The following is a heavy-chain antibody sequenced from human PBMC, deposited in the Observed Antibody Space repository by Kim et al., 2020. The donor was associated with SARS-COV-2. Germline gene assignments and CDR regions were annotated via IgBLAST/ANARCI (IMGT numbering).Heavy chain of an antibody. CDR3: ARVPPTYYYGMAV. Sequence: YADSVKGRFTISRDNAKNSLYLQMNSLRAEDTAVYYCARVPPTYYYGMAVWGQGTTVTVSS. J-gene: IGHJ6*02. V-gene: IGHV3-21*01.